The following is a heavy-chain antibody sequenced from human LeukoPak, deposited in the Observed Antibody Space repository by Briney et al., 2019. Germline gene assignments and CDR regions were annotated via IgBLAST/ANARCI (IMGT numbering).Heavy chain of an antibody. V-gene: IGHV4-4*07. CDR1: DGSISSYY. D-gene: IGHD6-19*01. CDR3: ARDRGSSGWYGVYYFDY. Sequence: PSETLSLTCTVSDGSISSYYWSWIRQPAGKGLEWIGRIYTSGSTNYNPSLKSRVTMSVDTSKSQFSLKLSSVTAADTAVYYCARDRGSSGWYGVYYFDYWGQGTLVTVSS. J-gene: IGHJ4*02. CDR2: IYTSGST.